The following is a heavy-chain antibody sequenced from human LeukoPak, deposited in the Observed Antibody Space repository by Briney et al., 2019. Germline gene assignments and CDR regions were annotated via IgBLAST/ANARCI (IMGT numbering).Heavy chain of an antibody. CDR2: IYTSGST. Sequence: SETLSLTCTASGGSISSYYWSWIRQPAGKGLEWIGRIYTSGSTNYNPSLKSRVTMSVDTSKNQFSLKLSSVTAADTAVYYCARDHGIAAAGNWFDPWGQETLVTVSS. J-gene: IGHJ5*02. V-gene: IGHV4-4*07. CDR3: ARDHGIAAAGNWFDP. D-gene: IGHD6-13*01. CDR1: GGSISSYY.